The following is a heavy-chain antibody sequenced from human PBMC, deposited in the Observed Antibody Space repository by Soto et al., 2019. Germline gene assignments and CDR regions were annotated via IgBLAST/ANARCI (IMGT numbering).Heavy chain of an antibody. D-gene: IGHD2-8*01. CDR3: AREGGVSTMYGLDV. Sequence: QVVLVESGGGVVQPGRSLRLSCDASGFTFSKYGMHWVRQAPGQGLEWVALIWYDGNTKYYADSVKGRFTISRDNSGNTVYLQMNSLRAGDTAVYFCAREGGVSTMYGLDVWGQGTTVIVSS. J-gene: IGHJ6*02. CDR2: IWYDGNTK. V-gene: IGHV3-33*01. CDR1: GFTFSKYG.